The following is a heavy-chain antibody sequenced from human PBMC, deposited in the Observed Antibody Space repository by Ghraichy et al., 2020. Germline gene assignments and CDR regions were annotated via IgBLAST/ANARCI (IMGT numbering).Heavy chain of an antibody. J-gene: IGHJ6*03. D-gene: IGHD1-26*01. CDR2: IYYSGST. V-gene: IGHV4-59*01. CDR3: AREVRFKVRATLSGYYYYMDV. Sequence: ETLSLTCTVSGGSISSYYWSWIRQPPGKGLEWIGYIYYSGSTNYNPSLKSRVTISVDTSKNQFSLKLSSVTAADTAVYYCAREVRFKVRATLSGYYYYMDVWGKGTTVTVSS. CDR1: GGSISSYY.